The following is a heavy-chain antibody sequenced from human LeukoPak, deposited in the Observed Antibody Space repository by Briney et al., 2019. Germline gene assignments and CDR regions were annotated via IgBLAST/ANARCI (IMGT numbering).Heavy chain of an antibody. Sequence: GGSLRLSCAASGFTFSSYGMHWVRQAPGKGLEWVAVISYDGSNKYYADSVKGRFTISRDNSKNTLYLQMNSLRAEDTAVYYCAKSNAYGSGSYKDDAFDIWGQGTMVTVSS. CDR1: GFTFSSYG. V-gene: IGHV3-30*18. J-gene: IGHJ3*02. D-gene: IGHD3-10*01. CDR3: AKSNAYGSGSYKDDAFDI. CDR2: ISYDGSNK.